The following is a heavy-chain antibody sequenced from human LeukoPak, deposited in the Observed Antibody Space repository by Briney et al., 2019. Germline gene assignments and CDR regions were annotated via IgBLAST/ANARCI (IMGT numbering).Heavy chain of an antibody. J-gene: IGHJ1*01. CDR2: ISAYNGNT. D-gene: IGHD3-22*01. V-gene: IGHV1-18*01. CDR3: AREDYYDSSGYYKNKEYFQH. CDR1: GYTFTSYG. Sequence: ASVKVSCKASGYTFTSYGISWVRQAPGQGLEWMGWISAYNGNTNYAQKLQGRVTMTTDTSTSTAYMELRSLRSDDTAVYYCAREDYYDSSGYYKNKEYFQHWGQGTLATVSS.